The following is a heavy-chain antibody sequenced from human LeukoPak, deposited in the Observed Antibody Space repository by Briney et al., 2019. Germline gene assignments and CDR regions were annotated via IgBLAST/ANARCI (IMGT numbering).Heavy chain of an antibody. CDR3: ATYRQVLLPFES. J-gene: IGHJ4*02. CDR1: GFTFSTFA. D-gene: IGHD2-8*02. Sequence: GGSLRLSCAAPGFTFSTFAMIWVRQPPGRGLGWVSSICPSGGEIHYADSVRGRFTISRDNSKSTLSLQMNSLRAEDTAIYYCATYRQVLLPFESWGQGTLVTVSS. CDR2: ICPSGGEI. V-gene: IGHV3-23*01.